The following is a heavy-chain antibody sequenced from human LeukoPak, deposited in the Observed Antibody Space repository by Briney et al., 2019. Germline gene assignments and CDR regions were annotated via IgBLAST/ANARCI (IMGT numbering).Heavy chain of an antibody. CDR2: IYYSGST. J-gene: IGHJ5*02. CDR1: GGSVSSGSYY. Sequence: SETLSLTCTVSGGSVSSGSYYWSWIRQPPGEGLEWIGYIYYSGSTNYNPSLKSRVTISVDTSKNQFSLKLSSVTAADTAVYYCARGYCSSTSCYVFDNWFDPWGQGTLVTVSS. D-gene: IGHD2-2*01. CDR3: ARGYCSSTSCYVFDNWFDP. V-gene: IGHV4-61*01.